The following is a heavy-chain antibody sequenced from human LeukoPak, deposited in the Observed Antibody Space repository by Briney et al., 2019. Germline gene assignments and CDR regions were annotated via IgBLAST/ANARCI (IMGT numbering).Heavy chain of an antibody. J-gene: IGHJ4*02. D-gene: IGHD3-22*01. V-gene: IGHV1-2*02. CDR2: INPNSGGT. Sequence: ASVKVSCKASVYTFTGYYMHWVRPAPGQGLEGMGWINPNSGGTNYAQKFQGRVTMTRDTSISTAYMELSRLRSDDTAVYYCARESESLVVVMWGQGTLVTVSS. CDR1: VYTFTGYY. CDR3: ARESESLVVVM.